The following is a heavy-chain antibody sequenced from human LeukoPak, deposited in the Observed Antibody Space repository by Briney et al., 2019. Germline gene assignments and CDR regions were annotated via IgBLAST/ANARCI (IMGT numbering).Heavy chain of an antibody. Sequence: GGSLRLSCAASGFTFSSYSMNWVRQAPGKGLEWVSSISSSSSYIYYADSVKGRFTISRDNAKNSLYLQMNSLRAEDTAVYYCARGDYYDSSGSFAFDIWGQGTMVTVSS. CDR2: ISSSSSYI. J-gene: IGHJ3*02. D-gene: IGHD3-22*01. V-gene: IGHV3-21*01. CDR1: GFTFSSYS. CDR3: ARGDYYDSSGSFAFDI.